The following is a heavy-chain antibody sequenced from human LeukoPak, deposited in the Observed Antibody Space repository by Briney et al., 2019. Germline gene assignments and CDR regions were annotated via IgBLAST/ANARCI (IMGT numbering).Heavy chain of an antibody. CDR2: IYYSGST. J-gene: IGHJ4*02. Sequence: PSETLSLTCTVSGGSISSYYWSWIRQPPGKGLEWIGYIYYSGSTNYNPSLKSRVTISVDTSKNQFSLKLSSVTAADTAVYYCARLDSSGWYVLDYWGQGALVTVSS. D-gene: IGHD6-19*01. V-gene: IGHV4-59*01. CDR1: GGSISSYY. CDR3: ARLDSSGWYVLDY.